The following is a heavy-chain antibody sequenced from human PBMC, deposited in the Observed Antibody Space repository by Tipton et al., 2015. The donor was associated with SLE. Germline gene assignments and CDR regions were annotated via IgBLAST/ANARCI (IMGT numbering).Heavy chain of an antibody. V-gene: IGHV1-2*02. J-gene: IGHJ4*02. CDR3: ACGGVVPSAPGCY. CDR2: INPNSGGT. CDR1: GYTFTGYY. Sequence: QLVQSGAEVKKPGASVKVSCKASGYTFTGYYMHWVRQAPGQGLEWMGWINPNSGGTNYAQKVQGRVTMTRDTSISTAYMELSRLRSDDTAVYYCACGGVVPSAPGCYWRQRNLVPVSS. D-gene: IGHD2-2*01.